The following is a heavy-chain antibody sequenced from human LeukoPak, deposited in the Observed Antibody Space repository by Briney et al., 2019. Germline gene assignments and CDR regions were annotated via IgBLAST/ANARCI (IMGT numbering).Heavy chain of an antibody. V-gene: IGHV3-30-3*01. CDR2: ISYDGSNK. D-gene: IGHD3-16*01. Sequence: GGSLRLSCAASGFTFSSYAMHWVRQAPGKGLEWVAVISYDGSNKYYADSVKGRFTISRDNARNSLYLQMNSLRAEDTAVYYCIRDLFDDYSLDYWGQGALVTVSS. J-gene: IGHJ4*02. CDR3: IRDLFDDYSLDY. CDR1: GFTFSSYA.